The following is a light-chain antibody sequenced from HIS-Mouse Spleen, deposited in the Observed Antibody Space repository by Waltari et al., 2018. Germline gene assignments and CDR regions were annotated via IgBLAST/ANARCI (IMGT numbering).Light chain of an antibody. V-gene: IGLV3-10*01. J-gene: IGLJ2*01. Sequence: SYELTQPPSVSVSPGQTARITCSGDALPKKNAYRYQQKSGQAPVLVIYEDRKQPSGIPGRFSGSSSGTMATLTISGAQVEDEADYYCYSTDSSGNHRVFGGGTKLTVL. CDR3: YSTDSSGNHRV. CDR2: EDR. CDR1: ALPKKN.